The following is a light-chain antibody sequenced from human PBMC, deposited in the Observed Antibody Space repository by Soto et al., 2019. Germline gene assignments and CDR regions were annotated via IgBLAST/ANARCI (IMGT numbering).Light chain of an antibody. V-gene: IGKV4-1*01. CDR3: QQYYSTPIT. Sequence: DIVMTQSPDSLAVSLGERATINCKSSQSVLYSSNNKKYLAWYQQKPGQPPNLLIYWASTRQSGVPDRLSGSRSGTDFTLTISSLQAEDVAVYYCQQYYSTPITFGQGTRLEIK. CDR1: QSVLYSSNNKKY. J-gene: IGKJ5*01. CDR2: WAS.